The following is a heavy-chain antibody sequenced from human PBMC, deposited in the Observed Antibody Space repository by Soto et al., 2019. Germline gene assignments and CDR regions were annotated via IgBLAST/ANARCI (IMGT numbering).Heavy chain of an antibody. J-gene: IGHJ3*01. CDR3: AHAYGGTSWPNDAFDV. V-gene: IGHV2-5*02. D-gene: IGHD2-2*01. Sequence: ITLKESGPTLVKPTQPLTLTCSFSGFSLSADGVGVGWIRQPPGKALEWLALIYWDDDTRYRPSLKSRLTITKDSSKNQAVLTMTNMDPVDTATYYCAHAYGGTSWPNDAFDVWGQGTVVTVSS. CDR2: IYWDDDT. CDR1: GFSLSADGVG.